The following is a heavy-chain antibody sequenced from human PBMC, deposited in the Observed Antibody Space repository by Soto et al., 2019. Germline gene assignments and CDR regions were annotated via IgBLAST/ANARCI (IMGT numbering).Heavy chain of an antibody. CDR3: VRGDNWNDEASDY. CDR2: IWSDGNNR. D-gene: IGHD1-1*01. CDR1: GFMFSNHG. V-gene: IGHV3-33*01. Sequence: QVPLVESGGGVVQPGRSLRLSCAASGFMFSNHGMHWVRQAPGKGLERVAVIWSDGNNRYYADSVKGRFTISRDNSKNTLYLQMNSLRAEDTAVYYCVRGDNWNDEASDYWGQGTLVTVSS. J-gene: IGHJ4*02.